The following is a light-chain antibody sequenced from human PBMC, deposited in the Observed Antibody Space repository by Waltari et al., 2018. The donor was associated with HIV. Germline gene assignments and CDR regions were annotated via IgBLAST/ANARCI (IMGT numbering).Light chain of an antibody. Sequence: SYVLTQPPSVSVAPGKTARITCGGTNIGSKSVHWYQQKPGQAPLLVIYYDSARPSGIPERSSGSNSGNTATLTISRVEAGDEADYYCQVWDSSSDHVVFGGGTNLTVL. CDR1: NIGSKS. CDR2: YDS. J-gene: IGLJ2*01. CDR3: QVWDSSSDHVV. V-gene: IGLV3-21*04.